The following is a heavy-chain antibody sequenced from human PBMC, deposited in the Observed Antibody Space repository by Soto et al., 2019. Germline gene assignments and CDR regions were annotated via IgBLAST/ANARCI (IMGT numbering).Heavy chain of an antibody. CDR3: ARESTVMFTEGCFDY. J-gene: IGHJ4*02. Sequence: GASVKVSCKASGVTFSSYSISWVRQAPGQGLEWMVWIIPIFGTANYAQKFQGRLTITADESTNTAYMELSSLRSEDSAIYYCARESTVMFTEGCFDYWGQGTLVTVSS. V-gene: IGHV1-69*13. CDR1: GVTFSSYS. CDR2: IIPIFGTA. D-gene: IGHD5-18*01.